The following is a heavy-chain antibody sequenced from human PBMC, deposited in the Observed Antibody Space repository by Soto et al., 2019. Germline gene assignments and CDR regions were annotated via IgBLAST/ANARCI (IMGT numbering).Heavy chain of an antibody. Sequence: GASVKVSCKASGGTFSSYAIIWVRQATGQGLEWMGGIIPIFGTANYAQKFQGRVTITADESTSTAYMELSSLRSEDTAVYYCARDEEYCSSTSCPKDDYWGQGTLVTVSS. V-gene: IGHV1-69*13. D-gene: IGHD2-2*01. CDR2: IIPIFGTA. CDR1: GGTFSSYA. CDR3: ARDEEYCSSTSCPKDDY. J-gene: IGHJ4*02.